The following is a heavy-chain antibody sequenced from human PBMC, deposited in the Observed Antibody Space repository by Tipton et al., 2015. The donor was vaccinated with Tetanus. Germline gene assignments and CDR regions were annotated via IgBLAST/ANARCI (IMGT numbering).Heavy chain of an antibody. V-gene: IGHV4-39*01. Sequence: TLSLTCTVSGGSISSSSYYWGWIRQPPGKGLEWIGSIYYSGSTYYNPSLKSRVTISVDTSKNQFSLKLSSVTAADTAVYYCAGRVRRTGGFDYWGQGTLVTVSS. CDR1: GGSISSSSYY. CDR2: IYYSGST. CDR3: AGRVRRTGGFDY. D-gene: IGHD1-1*01. J-gene: IGHJ4*02.